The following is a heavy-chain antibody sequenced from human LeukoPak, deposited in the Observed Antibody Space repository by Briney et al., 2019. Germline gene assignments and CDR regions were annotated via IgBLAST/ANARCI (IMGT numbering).Heavy chain of an antibody. CDR2: IYYTGST. J-gene: IGHJ4*02. D-gene: IGHD3-22*01. Sequence: SETLSLTCTVSGGSIRSYYWSWIRQPPGKGLEWIGYIYYTGSTNYNPSLKSRVTISVDTSKNQFSLKLSSVTAADTAVYYCARDPTYYYDSSGYYFDYWGQGTLVTVSS. CDR3: ARDPTYYYDSSGYYFDY. CDR1: GGSIRSYY. V-gene: IGHV4-59*01.